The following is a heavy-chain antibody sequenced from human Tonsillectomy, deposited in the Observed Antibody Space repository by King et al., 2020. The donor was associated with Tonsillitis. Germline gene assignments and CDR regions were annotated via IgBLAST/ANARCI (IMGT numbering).Heavy chain of an antibody. D-gene: IGHD6-13*01. CDR1: GITFSSYW. CDR2: IKQDGSVN. J-gene: IGHJ3*02. Sequence: VQLVESGGGLVQPGGSLRLSCAASGITFSSYWMNWVRQAPGKGLEWVANIKQDGSVNSYFDSVKGRLTISRDNAKNSLYLQMNSLRAEDTAVYYCARGPARIAAVGAFDIWGQGTMVTVSS. V-gene: IGHV3-7*01. CDR3: ARGPARIAAVGAFDI.